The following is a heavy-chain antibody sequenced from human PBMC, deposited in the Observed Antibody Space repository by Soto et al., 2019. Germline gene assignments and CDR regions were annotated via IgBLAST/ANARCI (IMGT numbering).Heavy chain of an antibody. J-gene: IGHJ3*01. CDR3: THAYDVTSWPHYAFDV. D-gene: IGHD2-2*01. CDR1: GFSLSTDGVG. Sequence: QITLKASGPALVKPTQTLTLTCTFSGFSLSTDGVGVGWIRQPPGKALEWLALIYWDHDQRDSPSLKTRLTITKDTYKKQVVLTMANIEPLDTATYYCTHAYDVTSWPHYAFDVRGKGTVVTSSP. V-gene: IGHV2-5*02. CDR2: IYWDHDQ.